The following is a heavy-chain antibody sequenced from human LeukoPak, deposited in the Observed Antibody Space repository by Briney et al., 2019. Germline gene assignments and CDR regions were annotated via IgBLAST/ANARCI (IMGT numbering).Heavy chain of an antibody. J-gene: IGHJ4*02. V-gene: IGHV3-30*04. CDR2: KLYYGSST. Sequence: PGRALRLSCAASGFTFNIYHMHWVRQAPGEGPEGGAVKLYYGSSTDYADSVKFRFPMSRDNAMNTLYLQMNSLRPEDTGIYYCARGNVAVARNLIDFWGQGTLVTVSS. D-gene: IGHD6-19*01. CDR3: ARGNVAVARNLIDF. CDR1: GFTFNIYH.